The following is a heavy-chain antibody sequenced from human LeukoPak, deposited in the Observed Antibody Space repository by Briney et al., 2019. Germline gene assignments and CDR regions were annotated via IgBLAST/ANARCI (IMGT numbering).Heavy chain of an antibody. D-gene: IGHD3-10*01. CDR1: GFTFDDYA. V-gene: IGHV3-30*02. Sequence: GGSLRLSCAASGFTFDDYAMHWVRQAPGKGLEWVAFIRYDGSNKYYADSVKGRFTISRDNSKNTLYLQMNSLRAEDTAVYYCAKDAVGWFGEKEPPYYFDYWGQGTLVTVSS. J-gene: IGHJ4*02. CDR3: AKDAVGWFGEKEPPYYFDY. CDR2: IRYDGSNK.